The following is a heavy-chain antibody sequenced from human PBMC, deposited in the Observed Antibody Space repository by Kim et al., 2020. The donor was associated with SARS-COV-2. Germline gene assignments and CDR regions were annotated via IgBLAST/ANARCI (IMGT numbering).Heavy chain of an antibody. CDR3: AREGEDSSGYYYGD. CDR1: GGSISSYY. CDR2: IYYSGST. D-gene: IGHD3-22*01. Sequence: SETLSLTCTVSGGSISSYYWSWIRQPPGKGLEWIGYIYYSGSTNYNPSLKSRVTISVDTSKNQFSLKLSSVTAADTAVYYCAREGEDSSGYYYGDWGQGTLVTVSS. J-gene: IGHJ4*02. V-gene: IGHV4-59*01.